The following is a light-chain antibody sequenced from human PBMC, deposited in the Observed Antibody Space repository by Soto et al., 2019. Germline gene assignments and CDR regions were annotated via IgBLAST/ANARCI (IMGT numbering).Light chain of an antibody. Sequence: DIRMTQSPSSLSASIGDRVTITCRASQAISNYLAWYQQKPGKVPSLLIYGASTLQSGVPSRFSGSGSGTDFTLTISSLQPEDVATYYCQKYNSVVLTFGGGTKVEIK. J-gene: IGKJ4*01. CDR2: GAS. CDR3: QKYNSVVLT. V-gene: IGKV1-27*01. CDR1: QAISNY.